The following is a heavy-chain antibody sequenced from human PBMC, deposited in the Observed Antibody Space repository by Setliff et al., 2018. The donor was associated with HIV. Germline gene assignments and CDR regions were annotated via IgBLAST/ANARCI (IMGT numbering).Heavy chain of an antibody. CDR3: ARVPFTTGFDY. V-gene: IGHV4-38-2*01. D-gene: IGHD3-3*01. Sequence: SETLSLTCAVSGYSISSGYYWGWIRQPPGRGLEWIGNIYHSGGTYYNPSLRSRVTISVDTSKNHFSLKLSSVTAADTAVFYCARVPFTTGFDYWGQGILVTVSS. CDR2: IYHSGGT. CDR1: GYSISSGYY. J-gene: IGHJ4*02.